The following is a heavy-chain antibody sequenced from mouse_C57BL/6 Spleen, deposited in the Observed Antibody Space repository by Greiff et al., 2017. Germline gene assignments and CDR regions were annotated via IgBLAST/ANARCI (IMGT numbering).Heavy chain of an antibody. Sequence: EVKLQESGAELVRPGASVKLSCTASGFNIKDDYMHWVKQRPEQGLEWIGWIDPENGDTEYASKFQGKATITADTSSNTAYLQLSSLTSEDTAVYYCTTGSSYYFDVWGTGTTVTVSS. J-gene: IGHJ1*03. V-gene: IGHV14-4*01. CDR3: TTGSSYYFDV. D-gene: IGHD1-1*01. CDR1: GFNIKDDY. CDR2: IDPENGDT.